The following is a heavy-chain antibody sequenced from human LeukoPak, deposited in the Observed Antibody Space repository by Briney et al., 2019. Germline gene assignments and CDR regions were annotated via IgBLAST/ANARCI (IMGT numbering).Heavy chain of an antibody. D-gene: IGHD3-22*01. CDR2: IYWDDAK. Sequence: SGPTLVKPTQTLTLTCTFSGFSLRTTGVGVGWIRQPPGKALEWLALIYWDDAKRYSPSLKRRLTITKDTSKNQVVLTMTNMDPMDKATYFSAHSQNYYESSGYYSSFDYWGQGSLVTVSS. V-gene: IGHV2-5*02. CDR1: GFSLRTTGVG. J-gene: IGHJ4*02. CDR3: AHSQNYYESSGYYSSFDY.